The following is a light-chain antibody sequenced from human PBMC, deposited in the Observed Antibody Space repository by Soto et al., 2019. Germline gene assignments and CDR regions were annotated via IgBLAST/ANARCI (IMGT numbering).Light chain of an antibody. CDR3: QSYDSSLSGSEV. Sequence: VLTQPPSVSGAPGQRVTISCTGGSSNIGAGYDVHWYQQLPGTAPKLLIYGNGNRPSGVPDRFSGSKSGTSASLAITGLQAEDEADYYCQSYDSSLSGSEVFGTGTKVTVL. V-gene: IGLV1-40*01. CDR2: GNG. CDR1: SSNIGAGYD. J-gene: IGLJ1*01.